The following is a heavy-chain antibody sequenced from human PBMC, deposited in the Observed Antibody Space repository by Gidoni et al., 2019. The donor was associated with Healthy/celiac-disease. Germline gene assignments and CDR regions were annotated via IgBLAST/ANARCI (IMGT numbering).Heavy chain of an antibody. CDR1: GGSFSGYY. V-gene: IGHV4-34*01. CDR2: SNHSGST. D-gene: IGHD3-10*01. J-gene: IGHJ4*02. CDR3: ARGGGEITMVRGVIYDY. Sequence: QVQLQQWGAGLLKPSATLSLTCAVYGGSFSGYYWSWIRQPPRKGLEWIGESNHSGSTNYNPSLKSRGTISVDTYKNKFSLKLSSVTAADTAVYYCARGGGEITMVRGVIYDYWGQGTLVTVSS.